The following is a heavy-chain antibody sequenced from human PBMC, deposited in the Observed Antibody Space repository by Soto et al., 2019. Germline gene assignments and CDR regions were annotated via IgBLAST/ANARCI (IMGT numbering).Heavy chain of an antibody. CDR1: GGTFSSYT. Sequence: SVKVSCKASGGTFSSYTISWVRQAPGQGLEWMGRIIPILGIANYAQKFQGRVTITADKSTSTAYMELSSLRSEDTAVYYCASPIMITFGGVIVPDAFDIWGQGTMVTV. CDR3: ASPIMITFGGVIVPDAFDI. CDR2: IIPILGIA. V-gene: IGHV1-69*02. D-gene: IGHD3-16*02. J-gene: IGHJ3*02.